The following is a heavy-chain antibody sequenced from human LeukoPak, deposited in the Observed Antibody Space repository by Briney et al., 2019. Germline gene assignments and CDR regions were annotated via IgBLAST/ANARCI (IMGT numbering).Heavy chain of an antibody. CDR3: ARLPSWEQQLVRDY. D-gene: IGHD6-13*01. J-gene: IGHJ4*02. CDR1: GGPISSYY. Sequence: SVTLSLTCTVSGGPISSYYWSWIRQPPGKGLEWIGYIYYSGSTNYNPSLKSRVTISVDTSKNQFSLKLSSVTAADTAVYYCARLPSWEQQLVRDYWGQGTLVTVSS. V-gene: IGHV4-59*01. CDR2: IYYSGST.